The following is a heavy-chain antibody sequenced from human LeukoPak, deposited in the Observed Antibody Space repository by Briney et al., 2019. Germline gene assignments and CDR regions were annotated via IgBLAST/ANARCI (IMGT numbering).Heavy chain of an antibody. Sequence: SETLSLTCTVSGGSISSSSYYLGWIRHPPGKGLEWIGSVYYSGSTYYNPSLKSRVTISVDTSKNQFSLKLSSVTAADTAVYYCARHDTGDYGDYLGLFDYWGQGTLVTVSS. CDR1: GGSISSSSYY. V-gene: IGHV4-39*01. D-gene: IGHD4-17*01. J-gene: IGHJ4*02. CDR3: ARHDTGDYGDYLGLFDY. CDR2: VYYSGST.